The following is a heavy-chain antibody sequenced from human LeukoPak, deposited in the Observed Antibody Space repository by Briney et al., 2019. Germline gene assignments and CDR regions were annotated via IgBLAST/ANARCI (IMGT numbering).Heavy chain of an antibody. D-gene: IGHD4-17*01. CDR1: GGSISSSSYY. V-gene: IGHV4-39*07. CDR3: ARENKKRFEWTERKMTTASMDV. Sequence: SETLSLTCTVSGGSISSSSYYWGWIRQPPGKGLEWIGSIYYSGSTYYNPSLKSRVTISVDTSKNQFSLKLSSVTAADTAVYYCARENKKRFEWTERKMTTASMDVWGQGTTVTVSS. J-gene: IGHJ6*02. CDR2: IYYSGST.